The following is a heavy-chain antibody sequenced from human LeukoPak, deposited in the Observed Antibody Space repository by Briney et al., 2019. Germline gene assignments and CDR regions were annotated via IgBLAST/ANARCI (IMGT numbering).Heavy chain of an antibody. CDR1: GFTFSDYY. Sequence: GGSLRLSCAASGFTFSDYYMSWIRQAPGKGLEWVSYISSSGSTIYYADSVKGRFTISRDNAKNSLYLQMNSLRAEDTAVYYCAGPGIFCSGGSCYDYYYGMDVWGQGTTVTVSS. CDR3: AGPGIFCSGGSCYDYYYGMDV. V-gene: IGHV3-11*01. CDR2: ISSSGSTI. J-gene: IGHJ6*02. D-gene: IGHD2-15*01.